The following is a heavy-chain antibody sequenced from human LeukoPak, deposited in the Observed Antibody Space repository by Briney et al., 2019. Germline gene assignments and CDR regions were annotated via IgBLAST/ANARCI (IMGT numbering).Heavy chain of an antibody. D-gene: IGHD3-22*01. V-gene: IGHV1-8*01. CDR1: GYTFTSYD. CDR3: ARVGRTYYYDSSGYYYFDY. Sequence: ASVKVSCKASGYTFTSYDINWVRQATGQGLEWMGWMNPNSGNTGYAQKFQGRVTMTRNTSISTAYMELSSLRSEDTAVYYCARVGRTYYYDSSGYYYFDYWGQGTLVTVSS. CDR2: MNPNSGNT. J-gene: IGHJ4*02.